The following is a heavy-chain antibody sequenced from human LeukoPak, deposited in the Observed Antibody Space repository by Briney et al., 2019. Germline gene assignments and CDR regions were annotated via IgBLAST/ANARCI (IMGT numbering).Heavy chain of an antibody. CDR2: IYHSGST. V-gene: IGHV4-30-2*01. Sequence: SETLSLTCAVSGGSISSGGYSWSWIRQPPGKGLEWIGYIYHSGSTYYNPSLKSRVTISVDRSKNQFSLKLSSVTAADTAVYYCASLYGSGSRYYYYGMDVWGQGTTVTVSS. D-gene: IGHD3-10*01. J-gene: IGHJ6*02. CDR1: GGSISSGGYS. CDR3: ASLYGSGSRYYYYGMDV.